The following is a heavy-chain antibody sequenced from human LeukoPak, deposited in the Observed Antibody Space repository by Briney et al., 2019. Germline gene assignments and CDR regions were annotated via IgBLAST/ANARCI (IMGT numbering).Heavy chain of an antibody. J-gene: IGHJ5*02. CDR3: ARDNSVRDEAWWFNP. Sequence: PGGSLRLSCAASGFTFSSYAMSWVRQAPGKGLDWVSTISANGGSTYYAASVKGRFTISRDNSQSTLYLQMNSLRAEDTAVYYCARDNSVRDEAWWFNPWGQGTLVTVSS. CDR1: GFTFSSYA. V-gene: IGHV3-23*01. CDR2: ISANGGST. D-gene: IGHD5-24*01.